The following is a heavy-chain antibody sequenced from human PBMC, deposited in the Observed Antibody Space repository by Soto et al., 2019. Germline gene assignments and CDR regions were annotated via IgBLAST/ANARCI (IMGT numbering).Heavy chain of an antibody. V-gene: IGHV3-23*01. Sequence: GGSLRLSCAASGFTFSSYAMSWVCQAPGKGLEWVSAISGSGGSTYYADSVKGRFTISRDNSKNTLYLQMNSLRAEDTAVYYCVQLKLAVALFDYWGQGTLVTVSS. J-gene: IGHJ4*02. CDR3: VQLKLAVALFDY. CDR1: GFTFSSYA. D-gene: IGHD6-19*01. CDR2: ISGSGGST.